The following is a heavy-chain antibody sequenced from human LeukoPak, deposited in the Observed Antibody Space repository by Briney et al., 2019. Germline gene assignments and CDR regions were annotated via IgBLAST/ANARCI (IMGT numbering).Heavy chain of an antibody. CDR2: ISISGGTT. Sequence: PGGSLRLSCAASGLTFSSHWMHWVRQAPGKGLEWVSSISISGGTTYYADSVKGRFTISRENSKSTLYLQMNNLRADDTAVYYCANEIRPNDYWGQGTLVTVSS. V-gene: IGHV3-23*01. CDR1: GLTFSSHW. D-gene: IGHD4-17*01. CDR3: ANEIRPNDY. J-gene: IGHJ4*02.